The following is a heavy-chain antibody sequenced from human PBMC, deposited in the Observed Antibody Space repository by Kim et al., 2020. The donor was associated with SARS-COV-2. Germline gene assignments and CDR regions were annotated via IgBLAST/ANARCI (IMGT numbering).Heavy chain of an antibody. D-gene: IGHD3-3*01. J-gene: IGHJ4*01. CDR2: ISYEGSKK. Sequence: GGSLRLSCVVSGFNFNYYGMHWVRQAPDKGLEWVAGISYEGSKKFYADSLMGRFTISRDSSKNTLYLQMDSLISEDTAVYYCAKRGGVFDFSSSSYIDY. CDR1: GFNFNYYG. V-gene: IGHV3-30*18. CDR3: AKRGGVFDFSSSSYIDY.